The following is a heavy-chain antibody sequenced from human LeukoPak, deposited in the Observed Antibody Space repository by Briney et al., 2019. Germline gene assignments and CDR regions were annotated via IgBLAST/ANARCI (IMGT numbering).Heavy chain of an antibody. Sequence: GASVKVSCKASGYTFTSYGISWVRQAPGQGLEWMGWISAYNGNTSYAQKLQGRVTMTTDTSTSTAYMELRSLRSDDTAVYYCARDSPLGYCSGGSCYNWFDPWGQGTLVTVSS. CDR3: ARDSPLGYCSGGSCYNWFDP. CDR2: ISAYNGNT. D-gene: IGHD2-15*01. V-gene: IGHV1-18*01. J-gene: IGHJ5*02. CDR1: GYTFTSYG.